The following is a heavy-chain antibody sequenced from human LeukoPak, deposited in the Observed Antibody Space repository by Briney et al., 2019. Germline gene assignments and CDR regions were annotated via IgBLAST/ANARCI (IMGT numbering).Heavy chain of an antibody. Sequence: GGSLRLSCAASGFTLSSYSMNCVRQAPGKGLGWVSSISSSSSYIYYADSVKGRFTISRDNAKNSLYLQMNSLRAEDTAVYYCARGNPGYYYMDVWGKGTTVTVSS. CDR1: GFTLSSYS. CDR3: ARGNPGYYYMDV. CDR2: ISSSSSYI. V-gene: IGHV3-21*01. J-gene: IGHJ6*03.